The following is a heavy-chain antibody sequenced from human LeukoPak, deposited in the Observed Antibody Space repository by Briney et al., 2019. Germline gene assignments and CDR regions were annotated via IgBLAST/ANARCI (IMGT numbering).Heavy chain of an antibody. V-gene: IGHV1-46*01. D-gene: IGHD2-8*01. Sequence: ASVKVSCKASGYTFTNYFIHWVRQAPGQGLEWLGIINPSGGRTTYAERFQGRVSMTSDLSTSTVYMELSSLTSEDTAIFYCARGEIFCTDGVCYPLDLWGQGTLVVVSS. CDR1: GYTFTNYF. J-gene: IGHJ5*02. CDR2: INPSGGRT. CDR3: ARGEIFCTDGVCYPLDL.